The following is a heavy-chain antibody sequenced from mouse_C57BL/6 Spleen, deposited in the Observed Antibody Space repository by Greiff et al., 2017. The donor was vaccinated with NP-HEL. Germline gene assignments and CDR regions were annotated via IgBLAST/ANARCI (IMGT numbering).Heavy chain of an antibody. CDR1: GYSFTGYY. Sequence: EVQLQQSGPELVKPGASVKISCKASGYSFTGYYMNWVKQSPEKSLEWIGEINPSTGGTTYNQKFKAKATLTVDKSSSTAYMQLKSLTSEDSAVYYCARNRLDYFDYWGQGTTLTVSS. CDR2: INPSTGGT. J-gene: IGHJ2*01. D-gene: IGHD2-13*01. V-gene: IGHV1-42*01. CDR3: ARNRLDYFDY.